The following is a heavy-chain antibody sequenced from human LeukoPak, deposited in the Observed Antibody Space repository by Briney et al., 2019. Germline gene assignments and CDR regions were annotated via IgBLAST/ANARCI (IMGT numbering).Heavy chain of an antibody. Sequence: PGGSLRLSCAASGFTFSSDWMHWVRQAPGKGLVWVSRISSDGSSTSYADSVKGRFTISRDNTKNTLYLQMNSLRDEGTAVYYCTRGRAYSYGYFDYWGQGTLVTVSS. V-gene: IGHV3-74*01. CDR1: GFTFSSDW. J-gene: IGHJ4*02. CDR2: ISSDGSST. D-gene: IGHD5-18*01. CDR3: TRGRAYSYGYFDY.